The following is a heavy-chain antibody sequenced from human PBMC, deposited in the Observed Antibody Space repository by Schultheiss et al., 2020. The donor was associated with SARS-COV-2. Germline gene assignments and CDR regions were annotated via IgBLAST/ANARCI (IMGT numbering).Heavy chain of an antibody. Sequence: SETLSLTCAVYGGSFSGYYWSWIRQPPGKGLEWIGEINHSGSTNYNPSLKSRVTISVDTSKNQFSLKLSSVTAADTAVYYCARVHPPVLIVYAIRRVRNWFDPWGQGTLVTVSS. D-gene: IGHD2-8*01. V-gene: IGHV4-34*01. J-gene: IGHJ5*02. CDR2: INHSGST. CDR1: GGSFSGYY. CDR3: ARVHPPVLIVYAIRRVRNWFDP.